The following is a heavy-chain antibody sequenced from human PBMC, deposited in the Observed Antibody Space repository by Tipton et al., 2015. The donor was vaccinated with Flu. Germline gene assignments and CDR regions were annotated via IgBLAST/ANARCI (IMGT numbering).Heavy chain of an antibody. J-gene: IGHJ2*01. D-gene: IGHD4-17*01. CDR1: GFTFSSYE. V-gene: IGHV3-48*03. Sequence: VQLVQSGGGLVQPGGSLRLSCAASGFTFSSYEMNWVRQAPGKGLEWVSYITSSGITISYADSVRGRFTISRDNTKKSLYLQLNSLRVEDTAVYYCAKDRGNAVTKYWYLDHWGRGTLVNVSS. CDR2: ITSSGITI. CDR3: AKDRGNAVTKYWYLDH.